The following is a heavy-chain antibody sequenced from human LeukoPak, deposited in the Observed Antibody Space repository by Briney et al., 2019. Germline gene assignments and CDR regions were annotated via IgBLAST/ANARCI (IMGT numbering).Heavy chain of an antibody. J-gene: IGHJ4*02. Sequence: ASVKVSCKAPGYTFTGYYMHWVRQAPGQGLEWMGWINPNSGGTNYAQKFQGRVTMTRDTSISTAYMELSRLRSDDTAVYYCARVEGGTMVRGVIIGGFDYWGQGTLVTVSS. D-gene: IGHD3-10*01. CDR1: GYTFTGYY. CDR3: ARVEGGTMVRGVIIGGFDY. CDR2: INPNSGGT. V-gene: IGHV1-2*02.